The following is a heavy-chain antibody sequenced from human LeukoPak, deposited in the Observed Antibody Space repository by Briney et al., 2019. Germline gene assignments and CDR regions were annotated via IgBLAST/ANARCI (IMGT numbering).Heavy chain of an antibody. D-gene: IGHD3-22*01. V-gene: IGHV3-30-3*01. Sequence: PGGSLRLSCAASGFTFSSYAMHWVRQAPGKGLEWVAVVSYDGSNKYYADSVKGRFTISRDNSKNTLYLQMNSLRAEDTAVYYCARDPMGYDSSGYPPSWGQGTLVTVSS. CDR2: VSYDGSNK. J-gene: IGHJ4*02. CDR3: ARDPMGYDSSGYPPS. CDR1: GFTFSSYA.